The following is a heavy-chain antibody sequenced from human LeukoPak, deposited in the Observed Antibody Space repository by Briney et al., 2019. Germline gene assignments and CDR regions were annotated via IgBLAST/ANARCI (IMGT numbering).Heavy chain of an antibody. V-gene: IGHV3-23*01. D-gene: IGHD2-21*01. J-gene: IGHJ4*01. CDR3: AKDSHVVVVSPAYFDY. CDR2: LSGTGESK. CDR1: GFNFDVYA. Sequence: PGGTLRLSCAVSGFNFDVYAMTWVRQPQGRGLEWVSALSGTGESKSYADPVKRRFIFPRHNSSNMLYLQMNSLRVEDTAVYFCAKDSHVVVVSPAYFDYWGHGNLVTVSS.